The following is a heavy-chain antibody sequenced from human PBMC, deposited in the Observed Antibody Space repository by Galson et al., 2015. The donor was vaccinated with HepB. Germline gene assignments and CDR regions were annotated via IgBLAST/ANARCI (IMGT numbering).Heavy chain of an antibody. Sequence: SCKVSGYTLTELSMHWVRQAPGKGLEWMGGFDPEDGETIYTQKFQGRVTMTEDTSTDTAYMELSSLRSEDTAVYYCATAGGHSGSYYGTDYWGQGTLVTVSS. CDR2: FDPEDGET. CDR3: ATAGGHSGSYYGTDY. CDR1: GYTLTELS. D-gene: IGHD1-26*01. J-gene: IGHJ4*02. V-gene: IGHV1-24*01.